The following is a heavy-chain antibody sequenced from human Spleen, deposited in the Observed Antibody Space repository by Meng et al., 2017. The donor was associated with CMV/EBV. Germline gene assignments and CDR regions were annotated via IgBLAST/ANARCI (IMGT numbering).Heavy chain of an antibody. Sequence: GESLKISCATSGFTFSNYGMHWVRQAPGKGLEGVAFIRYDGSKKYYGDSVKGRFTISRDNSKSTLYLQMNKLRAEDTAVYYCVRDWGFDYWGQGTLVTVSS. J-gene: IGHJ4*02. CDR2: IRYDGSKK. V-gene: IGHV3-30*02. D-gene: IGHD3/OR15-3a*01. CDR3: VRDWGFDY. CDR1: GFTFSNYG.